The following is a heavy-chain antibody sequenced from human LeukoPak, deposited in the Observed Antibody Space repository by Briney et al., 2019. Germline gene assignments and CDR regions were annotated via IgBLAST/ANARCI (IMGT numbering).Heavy chain of an antibody. CDR3: AIEMATMVDY. CDR2: IIPIFGTA. V-gene: IGHV1-69*05. J-gene: IGHJ4*02. CDR1: GGTFSSYA. D-gene: IGHD5-24*01. Sequence: ASVKVSCKASGGTFSSYAISWVRQAPGQGLEWMGGIIPIFGTANYAQKFQGRVTITTDESTGTAYMELSSLRSEDTAVYYCAIEMATMVDYWGQGTLVTVSS.